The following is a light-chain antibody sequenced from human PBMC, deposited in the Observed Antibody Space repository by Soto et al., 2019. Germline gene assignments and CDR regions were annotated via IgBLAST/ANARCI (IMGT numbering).Light chain of an antibody. CDR1: SNDIGGYNY. CDR3: TSYTITHMPMI. Sequence: QSALTQPASVSGSPGQSITISCTGTSNDIGGYNYVSWLQQHPGEAPKLIIYEVSNRPSGVSNRFSGSKSGNTASLTITGLQPEDEASYYCTSYTITHMPMIFGGGTQLTVL. J-gene: IGLJ2*01. V-gene: IGLV2-14*01. CDR2: EVS.